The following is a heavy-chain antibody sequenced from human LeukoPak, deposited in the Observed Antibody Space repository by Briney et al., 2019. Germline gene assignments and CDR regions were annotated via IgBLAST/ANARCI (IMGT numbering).Heavy chain of an antibody. CDR2: MYLSGTT. CDR1: GDSINSLDL. J-gene: IGHJ4*02. CDR3: AGLVGRYSSGLYYYYFDY. Sequence: KPSGTLSLTCTVSGDSINSLDLWSRVRQPPGKGLEWIGEMYLSGTTHSNPSVKSRVTISIDKSKNQFFLNLSSVTAADTAVYYCAGLVGRYSSGLYYYYFDYWGQGTLVTVSS. D-gene: IGHD3-22*01. V-gene: IGHV4-4*02.